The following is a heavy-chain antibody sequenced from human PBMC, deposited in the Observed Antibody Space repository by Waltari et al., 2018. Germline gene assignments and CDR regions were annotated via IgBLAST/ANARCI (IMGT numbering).Heavy chain of an antibody. CDR2: INTDSGNP. Sequence: QVQLVQSGSELKKPGASVKVSCKASGYTFTTYGIKWVRQAPGQGLEWLGWINTDSGNPTYAQGFTGRLVFSLDTSVNTAFLQSSSLKADDSAIYYCARDFESRGYDIWGQGTMVTVSS. CDR1: GYTFTTYG. V-gene: IGHV7-4-1*02. CDR3: ARDFESRGYDI. J-gene: IGHJ3*02. D-gene: IGHD3-22*01.